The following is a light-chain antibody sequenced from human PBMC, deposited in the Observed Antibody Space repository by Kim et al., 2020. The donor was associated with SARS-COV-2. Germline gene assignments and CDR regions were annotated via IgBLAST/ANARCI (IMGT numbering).Light chain of an antibody. Sequence: VSPGERATLSCRASQSVRTNLAWYQQKPGQPPRLLIYGASTRATGIPARFSGSGSGTEFTLTISGLQSEDFAVYFCQHYDDWPLTFGGGTRVEIK. CDR1: QSVRTN. J-gene: IGKJ4*01. V-gene: IGKV3-15*01. CDR2: GAS. CDR3: QHYDDWPLT.